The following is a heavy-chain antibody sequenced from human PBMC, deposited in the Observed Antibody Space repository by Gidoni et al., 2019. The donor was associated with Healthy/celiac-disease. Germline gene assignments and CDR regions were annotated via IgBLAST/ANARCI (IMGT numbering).Heavy chain of an antibody. D-gene: IGHD4-17*01. J-gene: IGHJ5*02. V-gene: IGHV4-34*01. CDR1: GGSFRGYS. CDR3: ARTYGGNKFWGWFDP. CDR2: INHSGST. Sequence: QVQLQQGGAGLLKPSEPLSLTRAVYGGSFRGYSWSWLRQPPGKGLEWIGEINHSGSTNYNPSLKSRVTISVDTSKNQFSLKLSSVTAADTAVYYCARTYGGNKFWGWFDPWGQGTLVTVSS.